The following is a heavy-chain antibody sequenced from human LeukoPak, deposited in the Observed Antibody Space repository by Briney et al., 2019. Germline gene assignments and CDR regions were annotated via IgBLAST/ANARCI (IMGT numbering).Heavy chain of an antibody. J-gene: IGHJ3*02. CDR2: IYYSGST. CDR1: GGSISSSSYY. V-gene: IGHV4-39*07. D-gene: IGHD2-15*01. Sequence: SETLSLTCTVSGGSISSSSYYWGWIRQPPGKGLEWIGSIYYSGSTYYNPSLKSRVTISVDTSKNQFSLKLSSVTAADTAVYYCARDGVLAEEAFDIWGQGTMVTVSS. CDR3: ARDGVLAEEAFDI.